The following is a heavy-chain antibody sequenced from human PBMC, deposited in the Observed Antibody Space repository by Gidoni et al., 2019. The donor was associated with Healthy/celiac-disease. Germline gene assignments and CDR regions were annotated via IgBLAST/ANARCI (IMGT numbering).Heavy chain of an antibody. J-gene: IGHJ4*02. CDR1: GFPFSSYS. D-gene: IGHD3-3*01. Sequence: EVQLLESGGGLVQPGGCLGLSRAASGFPFSSYSMNGVRQAPGKGLEWVSYISSSSSTIYYADSVKGRFTISRYNAKNSLYLQMNSLRAEDTAVYYCARDRIFGVVRGDYWGQGTLVTVSS. CDR2: ISSSSSTI. V-gene: IGHV3-48*01. CDR3: ARDRIFGVVRGDY.